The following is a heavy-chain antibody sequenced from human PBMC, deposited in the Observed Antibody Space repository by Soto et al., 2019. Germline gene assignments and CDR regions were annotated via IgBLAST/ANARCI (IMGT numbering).Heavy chain of an antibody. J-gene: IGHJ4*02. V-gene: IGHV3-66*01. CDR3: ARIDVVVTAASDY. CDR1: GFTVSSNY. CDR2: IYSGGST. D-gene: IGHD2-21*02. Sequence: EVPLVESGGGLVQPGGSLRLSCAASGFTVSSNYMSWVRQAPGKGLEWVSVIYSGGSTYYADSVKGRFTISRDNSKNTLYLQMNSLRAEDTAVYYCARIDVVVTAASDYWGQGTLVTVSS.